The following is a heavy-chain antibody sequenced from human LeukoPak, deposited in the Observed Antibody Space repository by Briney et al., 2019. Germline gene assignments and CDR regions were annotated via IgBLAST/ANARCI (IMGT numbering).Heavy chain of an antibody. D-gene: IGHD7-27*01. CDR1: GFTFSSYS. J-gene: IGHJ4*02. CDR3: ARDKLTGDSHFDS. V-gene: IGHV3-48*04. CDR2: ISSSSTI. Sequence: GGSLRLSCAASGFTFSSYSMNWVRQAPGKGLEWVSYISSSSTIYYADSVKGRFTISRDDAKNLLYLDMNSLRAEDTAVYYCARDKLTGDSHFDSWGQGSLVTVSS.